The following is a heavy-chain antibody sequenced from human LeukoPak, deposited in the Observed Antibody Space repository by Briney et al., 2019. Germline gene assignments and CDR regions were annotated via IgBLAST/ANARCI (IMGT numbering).Heavy chain of an antibody. CDR2: INHSGST. Sequence: PSETLSLTCAVYGGSFSGYYWSWIRQPPGKGLEWIGEINHSGSTNYNPSLKSRVTISVDTSKNQFSLKLSSVTAADTAVYYCATIEPQNNSYGFYWGQGTLVTVSS. CDR1: GGSFSGYY. CDR3: ATIEPQNNSYGFY. V-gene: IGHV4-34*01. J-gene: IGHJ4*02. D-gene: IGHD5-18*01.